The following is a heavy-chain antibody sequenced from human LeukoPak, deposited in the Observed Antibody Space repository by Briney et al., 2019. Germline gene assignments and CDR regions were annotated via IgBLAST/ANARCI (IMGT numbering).Heavy chain of an antibody. Sequence: AGGSLRLSCAASGFTFGSYSMHWVRQAPGKGPEFVSVIGGGGVTTFYADSVKDRFTISRDNSKNTLYLEMGSLRAEDMAVYYCAREGGGSGLWYYDLWGRGTLVTVSS. CDR1: GFTFGSYS. J-gene: IGHJ2*01. V-gene: IGHV3-64*02. CDR3: AREGGGSGLWYYDL. CDR2: IGGGGVTT. D-gene: IGHD1-26*01.